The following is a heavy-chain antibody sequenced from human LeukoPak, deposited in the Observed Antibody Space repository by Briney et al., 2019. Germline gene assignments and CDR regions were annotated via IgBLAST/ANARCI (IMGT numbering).Heavy chain of an antibody. CDR1: GGSISSSY. D-gene: IGHD6-25*01. V-gene: IGHV4-59*01. CDR3: ARLEYSRGHFHY. CDR2: IYYSGST. Sequence: RPSETLSLTCTVSGGSISSSYWSWIRQPPGKGLEWIGYIYYSGSTNYNPSLKSRVTISVDTPKNQFSLKLSSVTPADPAVYYCARLEYSRGHFHYWGQGTLVPVSS. J-gene: IGHJ4*02.